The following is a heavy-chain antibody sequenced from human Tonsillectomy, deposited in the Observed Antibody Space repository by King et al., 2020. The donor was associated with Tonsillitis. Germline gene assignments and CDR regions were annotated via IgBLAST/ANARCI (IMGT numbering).Heavy chain of an antibody. CDR1: GFTFSNYG. J-gene: IGHJ4*02. V-gene: IGHV3-30*18. D-gene: IGHD2-2*01. CDR2: ISYDGSNT. CDR3: AKEGREYQLSYFDY. Sequence: VQLVESGGGVVQPGKSLRLSCAASGFTFSNYGMHWVRQAPGKGLEWVAIISYDGSNTNYADSVKGRFTISRDNSKSTLHLQMNSLREDDTAVYYCAKEGREYQLSYFDYWGQGTLVTVAS.